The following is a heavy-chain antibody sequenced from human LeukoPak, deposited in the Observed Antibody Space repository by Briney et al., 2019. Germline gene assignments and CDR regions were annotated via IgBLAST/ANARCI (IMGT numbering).Heavy chain of an antibody. CDR2: ISWNSGSI. J-gene: IGHJ4*02. CDR3: AKDSGLMAVAGTDYFDY. D-gene: IGHD6-19*01. CDR1: GFTFDDYA. V-gene: IGHV3-9*01. Sequence: GGSLRLSCAASGFTFDDYAMHWARQAPGKGLEWVSGISWNSGSIGYADSVKGQFTISRDNAKNSLYLQMNSLRAEDTALYYCAKDSGLMAVAGTDYFDYWGQGTLVTVSS.